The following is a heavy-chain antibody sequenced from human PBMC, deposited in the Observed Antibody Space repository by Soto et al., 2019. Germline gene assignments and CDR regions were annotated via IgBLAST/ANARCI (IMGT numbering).Heavy chain of an antibody. J-gene: IGHJ3*02. CDR3: ASRDRVDAFDI. Sequence: QVQLVQSGAEVKKSGASLRVSCKVFGGSFRRYAITWVRQAPGQGLEWMGGIIPILGSPNYAPKFQDRVTITADESTSTTYMDLRSLRSEDAAVYYCASRDRVDAFDIWGQGTVVTVSS. CDR1: GGSFRRYA. V-gene: IGHV1-69*01. CDR2: IIPILGSP.